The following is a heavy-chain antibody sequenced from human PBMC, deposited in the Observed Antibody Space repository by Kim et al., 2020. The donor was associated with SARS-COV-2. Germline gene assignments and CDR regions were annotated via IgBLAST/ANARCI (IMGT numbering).Heavy chain of an antibody. Sequence: ASVKVSCKASGYTFTSYDINWVRQATGQGLEWMGWMNPNSGNTGYAQKFQGRVTMTRNTSISTAYMELSSLRSEDTAVYYCARQEFTPYYYGMDVWGQGTTVTVSS. CDR1: GYTFTSYD. CDR2: MNPNSGNT. J-gene: IGHJ6*02. V-gene: IGHV1-8*01. CDR3: ARQEFTPYYYGMDV. D-gene: IGHD3-10*01.